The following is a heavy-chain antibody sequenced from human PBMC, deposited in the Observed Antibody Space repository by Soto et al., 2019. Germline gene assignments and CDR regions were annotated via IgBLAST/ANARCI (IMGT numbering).Heavy chain of an antibody. D-gene: IGHD6-19*01. CDR1: GGSISSSSYY. J-gene: IGHJ6*02. Sequence: SETLSLTCTVSGGSISSSSYYWGWIRQPPGKGLEWIGGIYYSGSTYYNPSLKSRVTISVDTSKNQFSLKLSSVTAADTAVYYCARQGGIAVAGRDYYYYYGMDVWGQGTTVTVSS. CDR2: IYYSGST. CDR3: ARQGGIAVAGRDYYYYYGMDV. V-gene: IGHV4-39*01.